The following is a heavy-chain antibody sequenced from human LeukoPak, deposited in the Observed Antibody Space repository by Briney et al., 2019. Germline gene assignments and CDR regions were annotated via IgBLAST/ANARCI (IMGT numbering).Heavy chain of an antibody. J-gene: IGHJ4*02. CDR1: GGSMSSYY. D-gene: IGHD3-9*01. CDR3: ARDRPYYDILTGYYRGGGYYFDY. CDR2: IYYSGST. Sequence: SETLSLTCTVSGGSMSSYYWSWIRQPPGKGLEWIGYIYYSGSTNYNPSLKSRVTISVDTSKNQFSLKLSSVTAADTAVYYCARDRPYYDILTGYYRGGGYYFDYWGQGTLVTVSS. V-gene: IGHV4-59*01.